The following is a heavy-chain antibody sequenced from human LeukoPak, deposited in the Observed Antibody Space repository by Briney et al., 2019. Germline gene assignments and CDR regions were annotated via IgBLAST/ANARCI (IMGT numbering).Heavy chain of an antibody. J-gene: IGHJ4*02. V-gene: IGHV3-23*01. D-gene: IGHD3-16*02. Sequence: PGGSLRLSCAASGFTFNTYVMTWVRQAPGKGLEWVSGISVGGVSTYYADSVKGRFTISRDNSKNTLYLQMNSPRAEDTAVYYCARRSLGEFSLFDYWGQGTLVTVSS. CDR2: ISVGGVST. CDR3: ARRSLGEFSLFDY. CDR1: GFTFNTYV.